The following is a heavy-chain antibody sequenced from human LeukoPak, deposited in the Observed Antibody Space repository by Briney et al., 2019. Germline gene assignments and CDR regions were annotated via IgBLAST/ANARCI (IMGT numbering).Heavy chain of an antibody. CDR1: GYTFTSYD. CDR2: MNPNSGNT. CDR3: ARGRRRNWFDP. J-gene: IGHJ5*02. Sequence: ASVKVSCKASGYTFTSYDINWVRQATGQGLEWMGWMNPNSGNTGYAQKFQGRDTITRNTSISTAYMELSSLRSEDTAVYYCARGRRRNWFDPWGQGTLATVSS. V-gene: IGHV1-8*03.